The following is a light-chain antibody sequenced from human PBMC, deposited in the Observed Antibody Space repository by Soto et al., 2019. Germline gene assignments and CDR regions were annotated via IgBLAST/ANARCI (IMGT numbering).Light chain of an antibody. CDR3: CSYAGSYTLV. CDR1: SSDVGGYNY. V-gene: IGLV2-11*01. CDR2: DVS. Sequence: QSALTQPRSVSGSPGQSVTISCNGTSSDVGGYNYVSWYQQHPGKAPKLMIYDVSKRPSGVPDRFSGSKSGNTASLTISGLQAEDEADYHCCSYAGSYTLVFGGGTKLTVL. J-gene: IGLJ2*01.